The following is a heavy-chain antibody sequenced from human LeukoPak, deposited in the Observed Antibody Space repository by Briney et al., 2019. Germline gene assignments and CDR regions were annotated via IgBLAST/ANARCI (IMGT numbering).Heavy chain of an antibody. D-gene: IGHD4-11*01. J-gene: IGHJ5*02. CDR3: ARKTVTTLRMSWVAPGSHHHLGPDGYNWFDP. Sequence: PSETLSPTCAVYGGSFSGYYWSWIRQPPGKGLEWIGEINHSGSTNYNPSLKSRVTISVDTSKNQFSLKLSSVTAAATAVYYCARKTVTTLRMSWVAPGSHHHLGPDGYNWFDPWGQGTLVTVSS. CDR2: INHSGST. CDR1: GGSFSGYY. V-gene: IGHV4-34*01.